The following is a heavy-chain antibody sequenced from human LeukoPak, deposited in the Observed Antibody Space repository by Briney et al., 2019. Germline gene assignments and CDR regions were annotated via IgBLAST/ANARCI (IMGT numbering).Heavy chain of an antibody. CDR1: GYSFTSYW. Sequence: GESLQISSKGSGYSFTSYWIAWVRQMPGKGLEWMGIIYPGDSYTTYSPPFQGQVTISADKSISTAYLQWRSLKASDTAMYYCARRSGSDALDIWGQGTMVTVSS. V-gene: IGHV5-51*01. CDR2: IYPGDSYT. CDR3: ARRSGSDALDI. J-gene: IGHJ3*02. D-gene: IGHD3-10*01.